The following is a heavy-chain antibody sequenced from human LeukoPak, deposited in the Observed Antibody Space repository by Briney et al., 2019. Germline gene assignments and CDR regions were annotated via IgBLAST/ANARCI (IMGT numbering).Heavy chain of an antibody. Sequence: GASVKVSCKASGYTFTRYYLHWVRQAPGQGLEWMGIINPSGGSTSYAQKFQGRVTMTRDTSTSTVYMELSSLRSEDTAVYYCARDHLTTVVTHTTADRDVWGQGTTVTVSS. CDR3: ARDHLTTVVTHTTADRDV. J-gene: IGHJ6*02. CDR2: INPSGGST. CDR1: GYTFTRYY. V-gene: IGHV1-46*01. D-gene: IGHD4-23*01.